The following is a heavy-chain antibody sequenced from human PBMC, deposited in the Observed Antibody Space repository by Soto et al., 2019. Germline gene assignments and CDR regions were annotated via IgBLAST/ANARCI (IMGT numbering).Heavy chain of an antibody. J-gene: IGHJ5*02. V-gene: IGHV5-51*01. CDR2: IYPGDCDT. D-gene: IGHD6-19*01. Sequence: RGESLKLSCKGSGYSFSSYWIAWVRQMPGKGLEWVAIIYPGDCDTRYSPSFQGQVTISADKSISTAYLQWTSLEASDTAMYYCARYTGYSSGWAGGFDPWGQGTLVTVSS. CDR3: ARYTGYSSGWAGGFDP. CDR1: GYSFSSYW.